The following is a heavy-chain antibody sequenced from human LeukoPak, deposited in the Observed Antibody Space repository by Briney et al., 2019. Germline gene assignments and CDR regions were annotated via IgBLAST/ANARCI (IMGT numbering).Heavy chain of an antibody. CDR2: IYSDGIT. CDR3: ARGGFDHPSTGFFDY. V-gene: IGHV3-53*01. J-gene: IGHJ4*02. Sequence: PGGSLRLSCAASGFSVSNNYMSWVRQAPGKGLEWVSVIYSDGITYYVDSVKGRFTISRDNSKNTLYLQMNSLTAEDTAVYYCARGGFDHPSTGFFDYWGRGTLVTVSS. CDR1: GFSVSNNY. D-gene: IGHD3-9*01.